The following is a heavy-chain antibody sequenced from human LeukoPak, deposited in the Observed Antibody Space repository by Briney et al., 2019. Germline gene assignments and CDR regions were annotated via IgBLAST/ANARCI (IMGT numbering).Heavy chain of an antibody. CDR3: ARDIKLTTVTENWFDP. J-gene: IGHJ5*02. CDR1: GFTFSSYS. Sequence: PGGSLRLSCAASGFTFSSYSMNWVRQAPGKGLEWVSYISSSGSTIYYADSVKGRFTISRDNAKNSLYLQMNSLRAEDTAVYYCARDIKLTTVTENWFDPWGQGTLVTVSS. CDR2: ISSSGSTI. V-gene: IGHV3-48*04. D-gene: IGHD4-17*01.